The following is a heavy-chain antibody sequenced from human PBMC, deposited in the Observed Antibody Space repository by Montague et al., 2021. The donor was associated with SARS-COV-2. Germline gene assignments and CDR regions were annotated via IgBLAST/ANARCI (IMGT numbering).Heavy chain of an antibody. CDR1: GGSISSSSYN. J-gene: IGHJ6*02. V-gene: IGHV4-39*07. CDR3: ARVGRQQLVRLSGVDV. D-gene: IGHD6-13*01. CDR2: IYYSGST. Sequence: SETLSPTCTASGGSISSSSYNWGWIRQPPGKGLEWIGSIYYSGSTYYXPSLESRVTISVDTSKNQFSLKLSSVSAADTAVYYCARVGRQQLVRLSGVDVWGQGTTVTVSS.